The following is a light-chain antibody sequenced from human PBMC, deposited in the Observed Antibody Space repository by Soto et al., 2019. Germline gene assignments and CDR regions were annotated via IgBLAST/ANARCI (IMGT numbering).Light chain of an antibody. J-gene: IGKJ2*01. Sequence: EVVLTQSPGTLSLSPGERATLSCRASQTVSSSHLAWYQQKPGQAPRLLIYGASDRATDIPDRFSGSGSGTDFTLTISRLEPEDFAVYYCRQYGSSPSYTFGQGTKLEIK. V-gene: IGKV3-20*01. CDR1: QTVSSSH. CDR3: RQYGSSPSYT. CDR2: GAS.